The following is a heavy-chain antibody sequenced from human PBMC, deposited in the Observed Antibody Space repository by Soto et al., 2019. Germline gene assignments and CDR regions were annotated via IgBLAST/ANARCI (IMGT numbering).Heavy chain of an antibody. V-gene: IGHV3-23*01. D-gene: IGHD3-9*01. Sequence: GESLKISCAASGFTFSSYAMSWVRQAPGKGLEWVSAISGSGGSTYYADSVKGRFTISRDNSKNTLYLQMNSLRAEDTAVYYCAKDKNYDILTGYVRDYWGQGTLVTVSS. CDR3: AKDKNYDILTGYVRDY. CDR1: GFTFSSYA. CDR2: ISGSGGST. J-gene: IGHJ4*02.